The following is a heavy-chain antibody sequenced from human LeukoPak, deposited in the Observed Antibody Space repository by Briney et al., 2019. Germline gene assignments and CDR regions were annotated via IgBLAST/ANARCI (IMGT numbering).Heavy chain of an antibody. Sequence: ASVKVSCKASGFSFTDYDINWVRQTSGQGLEWMGWVNPNSGNTDYAQNFQGRVTMTRDTSTSTAYMELSGLRSEDTAIYYCAGGWEPYDYFFDPWGQGTLVIVSS. CDR2: VNPNSGNT. CDR1: GFSFTDYD. D-gene: IGHD5-12*01. CDR3: AGGWEPYDYFFDP. V-gene: IGHV1-8*01. J-gene: IGHJ5*02.